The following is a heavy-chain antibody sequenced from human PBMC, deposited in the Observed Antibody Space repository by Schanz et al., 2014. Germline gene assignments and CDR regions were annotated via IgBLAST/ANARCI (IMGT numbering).Heavy chain of an antibody. CDR3: ARQGIGYQHGRYYYYMDV. V-gene: IGHV4-59*01. J-gene: IGHJ6*03. Sequence: VQLQESGPRLVRPSETLSLTCTVSGGSIYNFFWTWIRQPPGKGLEWIGYIYYSGDTNYNPSLKSRVTISVNTSKNQFSLNLISVTAADTAVYYCARQGIGYQHGRYYYYMDVWGRGTTVTVSS. D-gene: IGHD2-2*01. CDR2: IYYSGDT. CDR1: GGSIYNFF.